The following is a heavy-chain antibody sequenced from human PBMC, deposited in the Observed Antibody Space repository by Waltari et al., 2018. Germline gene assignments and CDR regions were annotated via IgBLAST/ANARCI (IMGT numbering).Heavy chain of an antibody. Sequence: QVQLVQSGAEVKKPGSSVKVSCKASGATFSSYAISWVRQAPGQGLEWMGGIIPIFGTAHYAQKFQGRVTITADEFTNTAYMELSSLRSEDTAVYYCAGRDGYNLRSLDDYWGQGTLVTVSS. V-gene: IGHV1-69*01. J-gene: IGHJ4*02. D-gene: IGHD5-12*01. CDR3: AGRDGYNLRSLDDY. CDR2: IIPIFGTA. CDR1: GATFSSYA.